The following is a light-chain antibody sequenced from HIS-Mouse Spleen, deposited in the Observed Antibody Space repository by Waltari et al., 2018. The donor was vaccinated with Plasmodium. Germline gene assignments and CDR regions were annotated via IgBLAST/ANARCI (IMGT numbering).Light chain of an antibody. CDR2: GKN. CDR3: NSRDSSGNQLV. V-gene: IGLV3-19*01. CDR1: SLRSYY. J-gene: IGLJ2*01. Sequence: SSELTQDPAVSVALGQTVRITCQGDSLRSYYASWYQQKPGPAPVLVIYGKNNRPSGIPDRFSGSSSGNTASLTITGAQAEDEADYYCNSRDSSGNQLVFGGGTKLTVL.